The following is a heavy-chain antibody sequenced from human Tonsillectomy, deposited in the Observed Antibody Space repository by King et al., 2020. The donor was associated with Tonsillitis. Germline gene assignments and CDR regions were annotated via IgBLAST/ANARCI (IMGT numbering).Heavy chain of an antibody. CDR1: GFSLSTSGVG. Sequence: FTLKESGPTLVKPTQTLTLTCTFSGFSLSTSGVGVGWIRQPPGKALEWLAFIYWNDDKRYSPSLNSSLTITKDTSKNQVVLIMTNMDPVDTATYYCAHSYYESSGYLHWFDSWGQGTLVTVSS. CDR3: AHSYYESSGYLHWFDS. D-gene: IGHD3-22*01. V-gene: IGHV2-5*01. CDR2: IYWNDDK. J-gene: IGHJ5*01.